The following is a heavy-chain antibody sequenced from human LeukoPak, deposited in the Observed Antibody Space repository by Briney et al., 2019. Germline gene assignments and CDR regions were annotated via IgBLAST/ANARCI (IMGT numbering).Heavy chain of an antibody. D-gene: IGHD2-15*01. CDR3: ASTSLYCSGGSCQGPWGAFDI. CDR1: GGSFSGCY. CDR2: INHSGST. J-gene: IGHJ3*02. Sequence: PSETLSLTCAVYGGSFSGCYWSWIRQPPGKGLEWIGEINHSGSTNYNPSLKSRVTISVDTSKNQFSLKLSSVTAADTAVYYCASTSLYCSGGSCQGPWGAFDIWGQGTMVTVSS. V-gene: IGHV4-34*01.